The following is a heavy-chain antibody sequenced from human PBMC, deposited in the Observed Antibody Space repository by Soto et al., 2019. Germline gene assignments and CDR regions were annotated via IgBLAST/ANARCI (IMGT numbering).Heavy chain of an antibody. J-gene: IGHJ5*02. CDR1: GFTFSSYA. D-gene: IGHD4-17*01. Sequence: GGSLRLSCAASGFTFSSYAMSWVRQAPGKGLEWVSAISGSGGSTYYADSVKGRFTISRDNSKNTLYLQMNSLRAEDTAVYYCARHDYGDYGFDPWGQGTLVTVSS. V-gene: IGHV3-23*01. CDR2: ISGSGGST. CDR3: ARHDYGDYGFDP.